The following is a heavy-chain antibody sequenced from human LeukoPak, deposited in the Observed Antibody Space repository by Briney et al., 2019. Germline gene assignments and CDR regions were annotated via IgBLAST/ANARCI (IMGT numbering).Heavy chain of an antibody. D-gene: IGHD6-19*01. CDR2: ISGSGGST. Sequence: PGGSLRLSCAASGFTFSSYAMSWVRQAPGKGLEWVSAISGSGGSTYYADSVKGRFTISRDNSKNTLYLQMNSLRAEDTAVYYCATEAIAVVYQGYYFDYWGQGTLVTVSS. V-gene: IGHV3-23*01. CDR3: ATEAIAVVYQGYYFDY. J-gene: IGHJ4*02. CDR1: GFTFSSYA.